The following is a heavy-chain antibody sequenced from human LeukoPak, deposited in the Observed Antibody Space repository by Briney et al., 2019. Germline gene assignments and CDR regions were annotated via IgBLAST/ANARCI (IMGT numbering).Heavy chain of an antibody. D-gene: IGHD3-10*01. CDR1: GGSISSYS. V-gene: IGHV4-59*01. Sequence: PSETLSLTCTVSGGSISSYSWSWIRQPPGKGLEWIGVMYYNGRTMYNPSLKSRVTVSVDRSKRQVSLRLRSVSAADTALYFCARDRGPVTMLRDAFDLWGQGTMVTVSS. CDR2: MYYNGRT. CDR3: ARDRGPVTMLRDAFDL. J-gene: IGHJ3*01.